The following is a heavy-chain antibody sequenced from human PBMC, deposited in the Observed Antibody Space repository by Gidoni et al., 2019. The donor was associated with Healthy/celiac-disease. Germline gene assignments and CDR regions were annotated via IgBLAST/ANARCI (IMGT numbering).Heavy chain of an antibody. V-gene: IGHV3-21*01. CDR1: GSTFSSYS. D-gene: IGHD6-6*01. CDR2: ISSIGSYI. Sequence: EVQLVESGGGLVKPGGSLRLPCAASGSTFSSYSMNWVSQAQGKGLEWVSSISSIGSYIDYADSEKGRFTISRDKAKNSLYLQMNSLRAEDTAVYYCAREPYSSSGFDYWGQGTLVTVSS. J-gene: IGHJ4*02. CDR3: AREPYSSSGFDY.